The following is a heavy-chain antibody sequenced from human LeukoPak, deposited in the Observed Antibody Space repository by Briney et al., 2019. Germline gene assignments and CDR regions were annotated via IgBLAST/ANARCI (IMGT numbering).Heavy chain of an antibody. CDR1: GFSFSAYE. CDR2: ISSTSSHI. J-gene: IGHJ4*02. Sequence: GGSLRLSCAASGFSFSAYEMNWVRQSPGKGREWVSSISSTSSHIYYADSVKGRFTISRDNAENSLYLQMNSLRAEDTAVYFCAKLRGAQFRYFDVDCWGQGTLVTVSS. D-gene: IGHD1-1*01. CDR3: AKLRGAQFRYFDVDC. V-gene: IGHV3-21*01.